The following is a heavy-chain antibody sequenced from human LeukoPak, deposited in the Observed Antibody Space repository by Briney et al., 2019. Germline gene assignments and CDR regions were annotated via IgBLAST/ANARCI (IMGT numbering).Heavy chain of an antibody. J-gene: IGHJ4*02. V-gene: IGHV3-23*01. CDR2: ISGSGGST. Sequence: PGGSLRLSCAASGFTFSSYAMSWVRQAPGRGLEWVSAISGSGGSTYYADSVKGRFTISRDNSKNTLYLQMNSLRAEDTAVYYCATDTTGTFYYWGQGTLVTVSS. CDR3: ATDTTGTFYY. CDR1: GFTFSSYA. D-gene: IGHD1-1*01.